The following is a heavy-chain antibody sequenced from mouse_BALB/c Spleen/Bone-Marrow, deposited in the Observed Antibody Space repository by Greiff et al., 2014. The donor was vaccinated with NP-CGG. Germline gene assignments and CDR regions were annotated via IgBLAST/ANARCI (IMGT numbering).Heavy chain of an antibody. CDR3: ANYYYGYYFDS. Sequence: PGAELVKPGASVKLSCTASGFNIKDTYMHWVKQRPEQGLEWIGRIDPANGKTKYDPKFQGKATITADTSSNTAYLQLSSLTSEDAAVYYCANYYYGYYFDSWGQGTTLTVSS. CDR2: IDPANGKT. CDR1: GFNIKDTY. V-gene: IGHV14-3*02. D-gene: IGHD1-1*01. J-gene: IGHJ2*01.